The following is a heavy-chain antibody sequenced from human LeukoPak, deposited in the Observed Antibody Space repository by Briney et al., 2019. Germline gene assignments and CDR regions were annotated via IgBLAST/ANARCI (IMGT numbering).Heavy chain of an antibody. CDR1: GYTFTSYD. CDR3: ARGNIVVVVAASDAFDI. CDR2: INPNSGGT. J-gene: IGHJ3*02. D-gene: IGHD2-15*01. V-gene: IGHV1-2*04. Sequence: ASVKVSCKASGYTFTSYDINWVRQATGQGLEWMGWINPNSGGTNYAQKFQGWVTMTRDTSISTAYMELSRLRSDDTAVYYCARGNIVVVVAASDAFDIWGQGTMVTVSS.